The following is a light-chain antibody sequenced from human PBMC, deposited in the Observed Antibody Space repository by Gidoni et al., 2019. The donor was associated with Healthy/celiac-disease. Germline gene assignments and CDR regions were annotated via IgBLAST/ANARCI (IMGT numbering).Light chain of an antibody. J-gene: IGKJ2*01. CDR2: WAS. CDR1: QSVLYSTNKKNY. Sequence: VMTKSPELMAVSLGERATIHCKYSQSVLYSTNKKNYLAWYQQQPGQPPKLLIYWASTREAVVPDLFSGSGSGTDCTLTSSSLQAEDVAVYYCQQYYSTPYTFXQXTKLEIK. CDR3: QQYYSTPYT. V-gene: IGKV4-1*01.